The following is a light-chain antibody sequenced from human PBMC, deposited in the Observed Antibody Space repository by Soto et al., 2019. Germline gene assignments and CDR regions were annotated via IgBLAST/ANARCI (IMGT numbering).Light chain of an antibody. CDR2: KAS. CDR1: QTISSW. Sequence: DIQMTQSPSTLSGSVGDRVTITCRASQTISSWLAWYQQKPGKAPKLLIYKASTLKSGVSSRFSGSGSGTEFTISISSLQPDECATYSCQHYNSYSEAFGQGTKVELK. J-gene: IGKJ1*01. V-gene: IGKV1-5*03. CDR3: QHYNSYSEA.